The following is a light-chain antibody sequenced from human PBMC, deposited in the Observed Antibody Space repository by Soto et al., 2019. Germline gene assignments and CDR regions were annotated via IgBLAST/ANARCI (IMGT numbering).Light chain of an antibody. J-gene: IGKJ2*01. Sequence: EIVMTQSPATLSVSPGERATLSCRASQSVSSNLAWYQQKPGQAPRLLIYGASTRATGIPARFSGSGSGTEFTLTISSLPSEDFAVYYCQQYNNWPPVNFGQGNKLEIK. V-gene: IGKV3D-15*01. CDR3: QQYNNWPPVN. CDR1: QSVSSN. CDR2: GAS.